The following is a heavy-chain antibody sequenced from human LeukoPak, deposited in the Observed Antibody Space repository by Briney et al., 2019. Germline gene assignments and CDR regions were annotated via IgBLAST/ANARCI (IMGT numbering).Heavy chain of an antibody. D-gene: IGHD2-8*01. CDR2: ILASGSPT. V-gene: IGHV3-23*01. Sequence: AGGSLRLSCVASGFTFSSYAMNWVRQAPGKGLQWVANILASGSPTYYADSVKGRFIISRDNSKNTVYLQMNSLRVEDTAIYYCAKDLRPDGVDNFDHWGQGILVTVSS. J-gene: IGHJ4*02. CDR3: AKDLRPDGVDNFDH. CDR1: GFTFSSYA.